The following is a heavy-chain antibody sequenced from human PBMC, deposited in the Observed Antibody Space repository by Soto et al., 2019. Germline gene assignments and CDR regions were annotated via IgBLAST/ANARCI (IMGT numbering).Heavy chain of an antibody. V-gene: IGHV3-66*01. CDR1: GFTLSSYW. D-gene: IGHD3-10*01. CDR2: IYSGGTT. J-gene: IGHJ4*02. CDR3: AKDGHLVRGVIDGGYFDY. Sequence: PGGSLRLSCAASGFTLSSYWMYWVRQAPGKGLEWVSVIYSGGTTYYADSVKGRFTISRDNSKNTLYLQMNSLRAEDTAVYYCAKDGHLVRGVIDGGYFDYWGQGTLVTVSS.